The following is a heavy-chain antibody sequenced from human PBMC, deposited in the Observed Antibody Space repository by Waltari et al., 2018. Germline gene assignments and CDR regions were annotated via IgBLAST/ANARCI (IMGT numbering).Heavy chain of an antibody. CDR2: IIPIFGTP. V-gene: IGHV1-69*12. J-gene: IGHJ4*02. Sequence: QVQLVQSGAEVKKPGSSVKVSCKASGGTFSSYAISWVRQAPGQGLEWMGGIIPIFGTPNYAQGFQGRVTITADESTSTAYMELSSLRSEDTAVYYCARGNTYYCTSISCYSREFAYWGQGTLVAVSS. D-gene: IGHD2-2*01. CDR1: GGTFSSYA. CDR3: ARGNTYYCTSISCYSREFAY.